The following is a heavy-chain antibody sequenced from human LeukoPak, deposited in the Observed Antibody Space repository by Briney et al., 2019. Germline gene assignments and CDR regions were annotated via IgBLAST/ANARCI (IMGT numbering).Heavy chain of an antibody. J-gene: IGHJ4*02. CDR3: AKGRPITMIVVVTIDFDY. CDR2: ISGSGGST. CDR1: GFTFSTYA. D-gene: IGHD3-22*01. Sequence: GGSLRLSCAASGFTFSTYAMSWVRQAPGKGLEWVSAISGSGGSTYYADSVKGRFTISRDNSKNTLYLQMNSPKAEDTAVYYCAKGRPITMIVVVTIDFDYWGQGTLVTVSS. V-gene: IGHV3-23*01.